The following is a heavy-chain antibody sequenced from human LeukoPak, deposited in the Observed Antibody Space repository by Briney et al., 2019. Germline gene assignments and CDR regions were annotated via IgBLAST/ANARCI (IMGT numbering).Heavy chain of an antibody. D-gene: IGHD6-13*01. Sequence: GGSLRLSCAAPGFTFSSYWTHWVRQAPGKGLVWVSRINSDGSSTSYADSVKGRFTISRDNAKNTLYLQMNSLRAEDTAVYYCARDGTGYSSSWDLDYWGQGTLVTVSS. J-gene: IGHJ4*02. CDR1: GFTFSSYW. V-gene: IGHV3-74*01. CDR2: INSDGSST. CDR3: ARDGTGYSSSWDLDY.